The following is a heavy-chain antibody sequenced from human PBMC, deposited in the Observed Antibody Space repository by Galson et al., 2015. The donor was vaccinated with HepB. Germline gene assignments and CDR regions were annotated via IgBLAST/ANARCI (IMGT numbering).Heavy chain of an antibody. CDR3: AKVPNCSSTSCYIWYFDY. V-gene: IGHV3-23*01. J-gene: IGHJ4*02. CDR1: GFTFSSYA. D-gene: IGHD2-2*02. CDR2: ISGSGGST. Sequence: SLRLSCAASGFTFSSYAMSWVRQAPGKGLEWVSAISGSGGSTYYADSVKGRFTISRDNSKNALYLQMNSLRAEDTAVYYCAKVPNCSSTSCYIWYFDYWGQGTLVTVSS.